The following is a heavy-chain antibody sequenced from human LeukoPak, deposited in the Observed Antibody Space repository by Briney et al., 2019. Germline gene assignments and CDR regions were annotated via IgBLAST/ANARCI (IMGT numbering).Heavy chain of an antibody. Sequence: GGSLRLSCAASGFTFSSYSMNWVRQAPGKGLEWVSALSGRGVSTYYADSVKGRFTISRDKSKNTLYLQMNSLRAEDTAVYYCARENDSSGYSHDAFDIWGQGTMVTVSS. CDR2: LSGRGVST. D-gene: IGHD3-22*01. V-gene: IGHV3-23*01. CDR3: ARENDSSGYSHDAFDI. J-gene: IGHJ3*02. CDR1: GFTFSSYS.